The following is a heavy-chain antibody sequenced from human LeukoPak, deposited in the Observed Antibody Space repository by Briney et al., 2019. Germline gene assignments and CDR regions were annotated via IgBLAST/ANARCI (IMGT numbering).Heavy chain of an antibody. Sequence: GGSLRLSCAASGFTFSSYEMNWVRQAPGKGLEWVSYISSSGSTIYYADSVKGRFTISRDNAKNSLYLQMNSLRAEDTAVCYCARENGVNDALDIWGQGTMVPVSS. V-gene: IGHV3-48*03. CDR1: GFTFSSYE. CDR2: ISSSGSTI. CDR3: ARENGVNDALDI. D-gene: IGHD3-3*01. J-gene: IGHJ3*02.